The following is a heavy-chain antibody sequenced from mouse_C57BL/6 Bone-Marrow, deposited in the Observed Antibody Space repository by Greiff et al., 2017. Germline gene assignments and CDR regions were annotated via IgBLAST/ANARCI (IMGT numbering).Heavy chain of an antibody. J-gene: IGHJ4*01. CDR3: ARWALRRGPPYAMDY. CDR2: IDPSDSYT. CDR1: GYTFTSYW. V-gene: IGHV1-69*01. Sequence: VQLQQPGAELVMPGASVKLSCKASGYTFTSYWMHWVKQRPGQGLEWIGEIDPSDSYTNYNQKFKGKSTLTVDKSSSTAYMQRSSLTSEDSAVYYGARWALRRGPPYAMDYWGQGTSVTVSS. D-gene: IGHD1-2*01.